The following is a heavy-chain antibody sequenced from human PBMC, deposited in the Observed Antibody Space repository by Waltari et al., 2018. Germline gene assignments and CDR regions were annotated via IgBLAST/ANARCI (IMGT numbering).Heavy chain of an antibody. CDR2: INKDGTYT. CDR1: GVTFSRYW. J-gene: IGHJ4*02. CDR3: AKDEPGGGAMDY. Sequence: EVQLVESGGGLVQPGGSLRTSCEAPGVTFSRYWLHWVRQAPGKGLVLVSRINKDGTYTDYADSVKDRFTISRDNAKNTLYLQMNSLRGEDTAVYYCAKDEPGGGAMDYWGQGIRVTVSS. D-gene: IGHD3-16*01. V-gene: IGHV3-74*01.